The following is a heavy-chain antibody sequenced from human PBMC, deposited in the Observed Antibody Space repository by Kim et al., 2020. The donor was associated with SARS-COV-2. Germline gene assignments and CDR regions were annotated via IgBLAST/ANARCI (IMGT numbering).Heavy chain of an antibody. J-gene: IGHJ2*01. CDR2: ISSSGSTI. D-gene: IGHD4-17*01. CDR1: GFTFSDYY. Sequence: GGSLRLSCAASGFTFSDYYMSWIRQAPGKGLEWVSYISSSGSTIYYADSVKGRFTISRDNAKNSLYLQMNSLRAEDTAVYYCARDRGAYGDYDFGWYFDLWGRGTLVTVSS. CDR3: ARDRGAYGDYDFGWYFDL. V-gene: IGHV3-11*01.